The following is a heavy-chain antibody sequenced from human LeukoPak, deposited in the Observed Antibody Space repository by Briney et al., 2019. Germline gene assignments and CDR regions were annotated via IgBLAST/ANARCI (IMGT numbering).Heavy chain of an antibody. CDR1: GFTFRSYS. V-gene: IGHV3-21*01. Sequence: RPGGSLRLSCTASGFTFRSYSLNWVRQAPGKGLEWVSSDSTGSNYIYYVDSVKGRFTISRDNDKNSLYLQMNSLRVEDTAVYYCARVFRPSLTVFIIRGAFDIWGQGTMVTVSS. CDR3: ARVFRPSLTVFIIRGAFDI. D-gene: IGHD3-3*01. J-gene: IGHJ3*02. CDR2: DSTGSNYI.